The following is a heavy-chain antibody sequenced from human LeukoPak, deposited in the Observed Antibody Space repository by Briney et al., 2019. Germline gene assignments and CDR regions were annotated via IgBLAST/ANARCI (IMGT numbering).Heavy chain of an antibody. CDR2: IWSDGTEK. D-gene: IGHD4-11*01. CDR3: AKDAQRGFDFSNSLES. V-gene: IGHV3-33*06. J-gene: IGHJ4*02. CDR1: GFTFSHYG. Sequence: PGGSLRLSCATSGFTFSHYGMHWVRQAPGKGLEWVAVIWSDGTEKYYGDSVKGRFTISRDNSKKTVYLQVNSPIVGDTAVYYCAKDAQRGFDFSNSLESWGQGTLVTVSP.